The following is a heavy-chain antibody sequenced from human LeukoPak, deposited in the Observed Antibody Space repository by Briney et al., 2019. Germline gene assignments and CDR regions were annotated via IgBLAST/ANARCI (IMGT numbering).Heavy chain of an antibody. CDR2: INGGNGNT. CDR3: ARDGRRHGSGSYSVGFDY. CDR1: GYTFTGYY. D-gene: IGHD3-10*01. Sequence: ASVKVSCKASGYTFTGYYMRWVRQAPGQGLEWMGWINGGNGNTKYSQEFQGRVTITRDTSASTAYMEMSSLTSEDMAVYYCARDGRRHGSGSYSVGFDYWGQGTLVTVSS. V-gene: IGHV1-3*03. J-gene: IGHJ4*02.